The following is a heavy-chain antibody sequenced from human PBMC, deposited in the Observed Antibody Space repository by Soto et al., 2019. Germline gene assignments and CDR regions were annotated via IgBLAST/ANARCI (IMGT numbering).Heavy chain of an antibody. Sequence: PGGSLRLSCAASGFTFSDYYMSWIRQAPGKGLEWVSYISSSSSYTNYADYVKGRFTISRDNAKNSLYPQMNSLRAEDTAVYYCARDQVERDYYYYGVDVWGQGTTVTVSS. V-gene: IGHV3-11*06. CDR3: ARDQVERDYYYYGVDV. J-gene: IGHJ6*02. D-gene: IGHD1-1*01. CDR2: ISSSSSYT. CDR1: GFTFSDYY.